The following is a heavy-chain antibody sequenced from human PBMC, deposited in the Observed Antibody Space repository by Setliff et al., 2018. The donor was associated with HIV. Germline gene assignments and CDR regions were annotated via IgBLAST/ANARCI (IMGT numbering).Heavy chain of an antibody. CDR2: IYTSGTT. J-gene: IGHJ4*02. CDR1: GVSISGHF. D-gene: IGHD2-8*02. Sequence: SETLSLTCFVSGVSISGHFWGWIRQPPGKGLEWIGYIYTSGTTEYNPSLGSRVTISVDTSRDQFSLNLRSVTAADTALYFCARLIHTGLLYFDYWGLGMLVTVSS. CDR3: ARLIHTGLLYFDY. V-gene: IGHV4-4*09.